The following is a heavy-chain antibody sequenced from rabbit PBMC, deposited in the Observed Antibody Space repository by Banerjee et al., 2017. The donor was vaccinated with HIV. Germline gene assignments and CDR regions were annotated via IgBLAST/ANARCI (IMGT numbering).Heavy chain of an antibody. D-gene: IGHD4-1*01. CDR2: INTSSGNT. Sequence: QEQLVESGGGLVQPEGSLTLTCTASGFTFSSSYYMCWVRQAPGKGLEWIACINTSSGNTVYASWAKGRFTISKTSSTTVTLQMTSLTAADTATYFCARDLAGAIGWNFGLWGPGTLVT. V-gene: IGHV1S45*01. J-gene: IGHJ4*01. CDR3: ARDLAGAIGWNFGL. CDR1: GFTFSSSYY.